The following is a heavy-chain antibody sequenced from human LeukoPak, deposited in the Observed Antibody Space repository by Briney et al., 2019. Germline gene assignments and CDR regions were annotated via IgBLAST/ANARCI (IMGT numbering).Heavy chain of an antibody. V-gene: IGHV4-30-2*01. CDR2: IYHSGST. Sequence: SETLSLTCTVSGGSISSGGYYWSWIRQPPGKGLEWIGYIYHSGSTYYNPSLKSRVTISVDRSKNQFSLKLSSVTAADTAVYYCARRALYSYATFDYWGQGTLVTVSS. CDR1: GGSISSGGYY. D-gene: IGHD5-18*01. CDR3: ARRALYSYATFDY. J-gene: IGHJ4*02.